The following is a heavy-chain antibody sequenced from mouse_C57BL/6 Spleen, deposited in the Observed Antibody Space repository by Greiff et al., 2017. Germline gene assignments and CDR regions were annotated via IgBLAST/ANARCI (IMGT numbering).Heavy chain of an antibody. CDR2: IDPANGNT. CDR1: GFNIKNTY. V-gene: IGHV14-3*01. Sequence: EVQLQESVAELVRPGASVKLSCTASGFNIKNTYMHWVKQRPEPGLEWIGRIDPANGNTKYAPKFQGKATITADTSSNPAYLQPSSLTSEDTAIYYFARSVYYSYDYWYFDVWGTGTMVTVSS. J-gene: IGHJ1*03. D-gene: IGHD2-12*01. CDR3: ARSVYYSYDYWYFDV.